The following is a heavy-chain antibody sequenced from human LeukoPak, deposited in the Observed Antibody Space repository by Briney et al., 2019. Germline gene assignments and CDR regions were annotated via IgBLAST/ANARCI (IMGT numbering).Heavy chain of an antibody. J-gene: IGHJ4*02. D-gene: IGHD2-2*01. CDR2: TSGSGGST. V-gene: IGHV3-23*01. Sequence: GGSLRLSCAASGFTFSSYAMSWVRQAPGKGLEWVSATSGSGGSTYYADSVKGRFTISRDNSKNTLYLQMNSLRAEDTAVYYCAKEVFWVVVPAAAFDYWGQGTLVTVSS. CDR1: GFTFSSYA. CDR3: AKEVFWVVVPAAAFDY.